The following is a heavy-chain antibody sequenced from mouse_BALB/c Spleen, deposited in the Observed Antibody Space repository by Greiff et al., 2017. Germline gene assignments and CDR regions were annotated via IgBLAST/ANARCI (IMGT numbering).Heavy chain of an antibody. CDR2: INPSTGYT. V-gene: IGHV1-7*01. J-gene: IGHJ2*01. CDR1: GYTFTSYW. Sequence: VQLQQSGAELAKPGASVKMSCKASGYTFTSYWMHWVKQRPGQGLEWIGYINPSTGYTEYNQKFKDKATLTADKSSSTAYMQLSSLTSEDSAVYYCARGSLLTAYFDYWGQGTTLTVSS. CDR3: ARGSLLTAYFDY. D-gene: IGHD1-2*01.